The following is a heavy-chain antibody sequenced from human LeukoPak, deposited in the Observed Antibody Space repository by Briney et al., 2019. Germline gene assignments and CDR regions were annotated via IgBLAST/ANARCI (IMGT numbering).Heavy chain of an antibody. CDR3: ARDASPFDY. V-gene: IGHV1-2*02. J-gene: IGHJ4*02. CDR2: INPNSGGT. CDR1: GYAFIGYY. Sequence: ASVKVSCKASGYAFIGYYIHWVRQAPGQGLEWMGWINPNSGGTNYEEKFQGRVTMTRDTSISTAYMGLSRLRSDDTAVYYCARDASPFDYWGQGTLVTVSS.